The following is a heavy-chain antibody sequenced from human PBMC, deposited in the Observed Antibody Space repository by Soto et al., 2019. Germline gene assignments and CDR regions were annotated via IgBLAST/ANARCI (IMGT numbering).Heavy chain of an antibody. Sequence: LGESLKISCKASGYSFTTYWISWVRQMPGKGLEWMGRIDPSDSYTNYSPSFQGHVTLSVDKSTSTAYLQLNSLKASDLAMYYCARSSGGYVLMGRRYYYGLDVWGQGTTVTVSS. CDR2: IDPSDSYT. J-gene: IGHJ6*02. CDR3: ARSSGGYVLMGRRYYYGLDV. V-gene: IGHV5-10-1*01. CDR1: GYSFTTYW. D-gene: IGHD2-15*01.